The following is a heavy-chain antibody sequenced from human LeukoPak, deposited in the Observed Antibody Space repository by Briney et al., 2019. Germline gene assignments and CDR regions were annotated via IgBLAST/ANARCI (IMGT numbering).Heavy chain of an antibody. Sequence: PGGSLRLSCAASGFTYSSYWMTWVRQAPGKGLEWVANIKQDGSQKYYVDSLKARFTVSRDNAKNSLYLQMSSLRAEDTAVYYCVTWEGVNWGQGTMVTVSS. CDR2: IKQDGSQK. J-gene: IGHJ3*01. CDR3: VTWEGVN. D-gene: IGHD1-26*01. V-gene: IGHV3-7*05. CDR1: GFTYSSYW.